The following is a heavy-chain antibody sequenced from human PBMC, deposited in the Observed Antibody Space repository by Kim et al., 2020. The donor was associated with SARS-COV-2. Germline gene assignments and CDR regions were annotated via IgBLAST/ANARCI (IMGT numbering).Heavy chain of an antibody. CDR2: IKQDGSEK. CDR1: GFTFRSYW. D-gene: IGHD3-22*01. CDR3: ARDRRDYYDSSGYYQWASWYFDL. Sequence: GGSLRLSCAASGFTFRSYWMSWVRQAPGKGLEWVANIKQDGSEKYYVDSVKGRFTISRDNAKNSLYLQMNSLRAEDTAVYYCARDRRDYYDSSGYYQWASWYFDLWGRGTLVTVSS. V-gene: IGHV3-7*01. J-gene: IGHJ2*01.